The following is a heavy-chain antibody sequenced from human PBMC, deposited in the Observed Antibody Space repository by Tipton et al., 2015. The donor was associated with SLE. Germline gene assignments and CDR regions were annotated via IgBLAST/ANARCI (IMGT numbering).Heavy chain of an antibody. CDR3: ARHAIFGVVDPLHWFDP. D-gene: IGHD3-3*01. CDR2: INHSGST. V-gene: IGHV4-34*01. Sequence: AGLVKPSETLSLTCAVYGGSFSGSHWTWIRQPPGKGLEWIGEINHSGSTNYNPSLKSRSTISVDTSKNQFALYLSSVTAADTAVYFCARHAIFGVVDPLHWFDPWGQGTLVTVSS. CDR1: GGSFSGSH. J-gene: IGHJ5*02.